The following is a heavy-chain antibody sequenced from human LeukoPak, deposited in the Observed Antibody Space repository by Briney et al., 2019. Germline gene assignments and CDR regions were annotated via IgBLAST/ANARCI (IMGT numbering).Heavy chain of an antibody. Sequence: GGSLRLSCAASGFTFSSYWMHWVRHAPGKGLVWVSRINSDGSSTSYADSVKGRFTISRDNAKNTLYLQMNSLRAEDTAVYYCARDHGGPDAFDIWGQGTMVTVSS. J-gene: IGHJ3*02. V-gene: IGHV3-74*01. D-gene: IGHD3-10*01. CDR1: GFTFSSYW. CDR2: INSDGSST. CDR3: ARDHGGPDAFDI.